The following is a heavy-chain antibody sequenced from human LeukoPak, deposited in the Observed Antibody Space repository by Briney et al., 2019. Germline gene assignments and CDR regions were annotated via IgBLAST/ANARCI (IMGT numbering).Heavy chain of an antibody. D-gene: IGHD2-2*01. CDR2: INHNGSST. Sequence: GGSLRLSCAASGFTFSSYAMTWVRQAPGKGLEWVSAINHNGSSTYYADSVKGRFTISRDNSKNTLYLQMNSLRAEDTAVYYCAKAGYACSSTSCFSDYYMDVWGKGTTVTVSS. CDR3: AKAGYACSSTSCFSDYYMDV. V-gene: IGHV3-23*01. CDR1: GFTFSSYA. J-gene: IGHJ6*03.